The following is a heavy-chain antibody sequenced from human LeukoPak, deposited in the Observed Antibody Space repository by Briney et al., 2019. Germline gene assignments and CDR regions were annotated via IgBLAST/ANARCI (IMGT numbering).Heavy chain of an antibody. Sequence: GGSLSLSCTGSGFTFGDHAMSWVRQAPGKGLEWVGFIRTKAYRGTTEYAASVKGRFTISRDDSASIAYLQMNSLKTEDTAVYYCARGPIQLWIHNVMDVWGQGTTVTVSS. CDR3: ARGPIQLWIHNVMDV. J-gene: IGHJ6*02. V-gene: IGHV3-49*04. CDR2: IRTKAYRGTT. D-gene: IGHD1-1*01. CDR1: GFTFGDHA.